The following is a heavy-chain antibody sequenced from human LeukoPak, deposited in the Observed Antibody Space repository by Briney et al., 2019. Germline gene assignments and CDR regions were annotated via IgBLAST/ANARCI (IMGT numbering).Heavy chain of an antibody. V-gene: IGHV4-59*12. CDR1: GTSISSYF. D-gene: IGHD3-10*01. CDR2: ISYSGST. Sequence: SETLSLTCTVFGTSISSYFWTWIRQPPGKGLEWIGYISYSGSTNYNPSLKSRVTISVDTSKTHFSLKLNSVTAADTAVYYCAKSNGYGLVDIWGQGTMVTVSS. J-gene: IGHJ3*02. CDR3: AKSNGYGLVDI.